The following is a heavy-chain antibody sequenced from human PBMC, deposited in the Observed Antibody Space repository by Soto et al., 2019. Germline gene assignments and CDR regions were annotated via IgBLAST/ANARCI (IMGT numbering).Heavy chain of an antibody. D-gene: IGHD6-6*01. CDR1: GYTFTSYD. CDR3: ARPLGQLVLYDP. CDR2: MNPNSGNT. Sequence: ASVQVSCKASGYTFTSYDINWVRQATGQGLEWMGWMNPNSGNTGYAQKFQGRVTMTRNTSISTAYMELSSLRSEDTAVYYCARPLGQLVLYDPWGQGTLVTVSS. V-gene: IGHV1-8*01. J-gene: IGHJ5*02.